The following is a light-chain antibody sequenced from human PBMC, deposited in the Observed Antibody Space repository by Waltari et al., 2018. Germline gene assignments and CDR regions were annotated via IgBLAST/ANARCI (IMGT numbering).Light chain of an antibody. CDR3: SSFAASNTFI. CDR1: SSDIGGYKR. Sequence: QAALTQPPSMSGSPGQSVTISCTGTSSDIGGYKRFTWYQQHPGKAPKLMIYEVNQRPSGVSDRFSGSKSGNTASLTISGLQAEDEADYYCSSFAASNTFIFGGGTRLTVL. J-gene: IGLJ2*01. CDR2: EVN. V-gene: IGLV2-11*01.